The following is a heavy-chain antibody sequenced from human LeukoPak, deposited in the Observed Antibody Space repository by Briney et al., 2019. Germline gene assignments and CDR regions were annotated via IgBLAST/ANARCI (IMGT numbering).Heavy chain of an antibody. D-gene: IGHD6-6*01. CDR3: ARDSSSSAAAIDY. Sequence: GGSLRLSCAASGFTFDDYGMSWVRQAPGKGLEWVSGINWNGGSTGYADSVKGRFTISRDTSKSTLFLQMNSLRAEDTAVYYCARDSSSSAAAIDYWGQGTLVTVSS. CDR1: GFTFDDYG. J-gene: IGHJ4*02. V-gene: IGHV3-20*04. CDR2: INWNGGST.